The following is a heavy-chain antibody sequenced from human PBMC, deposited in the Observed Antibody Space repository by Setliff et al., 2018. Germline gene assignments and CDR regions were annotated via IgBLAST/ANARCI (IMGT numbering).Heavy chain of an antibody. D-gene: IGHD3-9*01. CDR3: AKHGAYNDFLTGYNFYYDMDV. CDR2: ITGGGGST. CDR1: GFTFSNYA. V-gene: IGHV3-23*01. J-gene: IGHJ6*02. Sequence: GGSLRLSCAASGFTFSNYAMSWVRRAPGKGLAWVSGITGGGGSTYYADSVKGRFTISRDNSKNTLYLQMNSLRAEDTAVYYCAKHGAYNDFLTGYNFYYDMDVWGQGTTVTVSS.